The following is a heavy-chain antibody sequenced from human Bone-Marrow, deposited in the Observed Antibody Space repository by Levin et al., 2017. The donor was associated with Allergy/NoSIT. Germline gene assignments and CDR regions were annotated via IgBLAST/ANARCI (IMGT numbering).Heavy chain of an antibody. CDR3: ARGLEYSGLP. J-gene: IGHJ5*02. D-gene: IGHD5-12*01. CDR1: GFTFSTYS. V-gene: IGHV3-21*01. CDR2: ITSSSSYI. Sequence: GGSLGLSCAASGFTFSTYSMNWVRQAPGKGLDWVSSITSSSSYIYYADSVKGRFTISRDNAKNSLYLQMNSLRVEDTAVYYCARGLEYSGLPWGQGTLVTVSS.